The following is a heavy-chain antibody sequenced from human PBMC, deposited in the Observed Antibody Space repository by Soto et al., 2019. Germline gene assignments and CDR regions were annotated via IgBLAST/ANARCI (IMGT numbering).Heavy chain of an antibody. CDR3: ARVVMVATNDY. CDR2: ISYDGSNK. V-gene: IGHV3-30-3*01. D-gene: IGHD5-12*01. CDR1: GFTFSRYA. Sequence: GGSLRLSCAACGFTFSRYAMHWVRQAPGKGLEWVAVISYDGSNKYYADSVKGRFTISRDNSKNTLYLQMNSLRAEDTAVYYCARVVMVATNDYWGQGTLVTVSS. J-gene: IGHJ4*02.